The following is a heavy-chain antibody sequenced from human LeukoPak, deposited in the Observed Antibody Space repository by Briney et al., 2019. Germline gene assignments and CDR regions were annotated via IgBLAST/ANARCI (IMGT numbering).Heavy chain of an antibody. V-gene: IGHV4-59*01. J-gene: IGHJ4*02. CDR1: GGSISSYY. Sequence: SETLSLTCTVSGGSISSYYWSWIRQPPGKGLEWIGYIYYSGSTNYNPSLKSRVTISVDTSKNQFSLKQSSVTAADTAVYYCARVPYGSGSYRNWGQGTLVTVSS. CDR3: ARVPYGSGSYRN. CDR2: IYYSGST. D-gene: IGHD3-10*01.